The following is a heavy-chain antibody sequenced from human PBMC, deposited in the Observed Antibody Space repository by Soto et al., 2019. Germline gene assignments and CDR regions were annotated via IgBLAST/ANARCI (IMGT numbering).Heavy chain of an antibody. CDR1: GFTFSTYA. J-gene: IGHJ4*02. D-gene: IGHD2-15*01. V-gene: IGHV3-23*01. Sequence: GSLRLSCAASGFTFSTYAMSWVRQAPGKGLEWVSAISGSGGNSTFYGDSVKGRFTISRDNSKNTLYLEMSSLGAEDTAVYYCAKGGGSCCFDCWGQGTLVTVSS. CDR3: AKGGGSCCFDC. CDR2: ISGSGGNST.